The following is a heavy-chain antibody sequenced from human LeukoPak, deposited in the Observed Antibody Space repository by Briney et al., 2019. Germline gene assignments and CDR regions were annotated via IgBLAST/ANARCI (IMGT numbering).Heavy chain of an antibody. J-gene: IGHJ4*02. CDR3: ARGPAAMVYFDY. CDR2: ISSSSSYI. D-gene: IGHD5-18*01. Sequence: GGSLRLSCAASGFTFSSYSMNWVRQAPGKGLEWVSSISSSSSYIYYADSVKGRFTISRDNAKNSLYLQMNSLRAEDTAVYYCARGPAAMVYFDYWGQGTLVTVSS. V-gene: IGHV3-21*01. CDR1: GFTFSSYS.